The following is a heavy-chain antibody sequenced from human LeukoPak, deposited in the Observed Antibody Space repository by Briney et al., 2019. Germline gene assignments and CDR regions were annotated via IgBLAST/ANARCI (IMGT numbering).Heavy chain of an antibody. CDR3: ARERGVVVPAASMDV. D-gene: IGHD2-2*01. J-gene: IGHJ6*02. CDR2: ISYDGSNK. CDR1: GFTFSSYA. Sequence: GGSLRLSCAASGFTFSSYAMHWVRQAPGKGLEWVAVISYDGSNKYYADSVKGRFTISRDNSKNTLYLQMNSLRAEDTAVYYCARERGVVVPAASMDVWGQGTTVTVSS. V-gene: IGHV3-30-3*01.